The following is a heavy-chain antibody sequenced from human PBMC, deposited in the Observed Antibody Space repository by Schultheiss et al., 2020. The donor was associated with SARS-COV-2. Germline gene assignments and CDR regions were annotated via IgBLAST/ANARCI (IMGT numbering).Heavy chain of an antibody. CDR1: GFTFSSYS. Sequence: GGSLRLSCAASGFTFSSYSMNWVRQAPGKGLEWVSYISSSSSYIYYADSVKGRFTISRDNAKNSLYLQMNSLRAEDTAVYYCARDSLGYCSSTSCQSRYFQHWGQGTLVTVSS. V-gene: IGHV3-21*05. CDR2: ISSSSSYI. J-gene: IGHJ1*01. D-gene: IGHD2-2*01. CDR3: ARDSLGYCSSTSCQSRYFQH.